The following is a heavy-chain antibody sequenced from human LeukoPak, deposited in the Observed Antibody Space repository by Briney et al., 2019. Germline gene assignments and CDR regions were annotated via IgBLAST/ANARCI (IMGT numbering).Heavy chain of an antibody. J-gene: IGHJ5*02. Sequence: ASVKVSCKASGYTFTGYYMHWVRQAPRQGLEWMGWINPNSGGTNYAQKFQGRVTMTRDTSISTAYMELSRLRSDDTAVYYCARNGRVAATGSWFDPWGQGTLVTVSS. CDR2: INPNSGGT. CDR1: GYTFTGYY. D-gene: IGHD2-15*01. V-gene: IGHV1-2*02. CDR3: ARNGRVAATGSWFDP.